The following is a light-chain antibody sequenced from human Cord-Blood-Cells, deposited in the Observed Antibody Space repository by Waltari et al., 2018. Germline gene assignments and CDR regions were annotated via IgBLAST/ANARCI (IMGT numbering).Light chain of an antibody. CDR3: QQRSNWPLT. CDR1: QSVSSY. V-gene: IGKV3-11*01. Sequence: EIVLTQSPATLSLSPGERATLSCRASQSVSSYLAWYQQKPGQAPRLLIYDASNRATGIPARFRGSGSGTDFTLTISNLGPEDFAGYYCQQRSNWPLTFGGGTKVEIK. J-gene: IGKJ4*01. CDR2: DAS.